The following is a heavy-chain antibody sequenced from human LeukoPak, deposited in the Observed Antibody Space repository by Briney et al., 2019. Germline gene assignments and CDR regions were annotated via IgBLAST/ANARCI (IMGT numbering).Heavy chain of an antibody. J-gene: IGHJ4*02. CDR2: INPNSGGT. CDR3: ARQWVSSGYQVFDY. V-gene: IGHV1-2*02. CDR1: GYTFTGYY. Sequence: GASVKVSCKASGYTFTGYYMHWLRQAPGQGLEWMEWINPNSGGTNYAQKFQGKVTMTRDTSISTAYMELSRLRSDDTAVYYCARQWVSSGYQVFDYWGQGTLVTVSS. D-gene: IGHD3-22*01.